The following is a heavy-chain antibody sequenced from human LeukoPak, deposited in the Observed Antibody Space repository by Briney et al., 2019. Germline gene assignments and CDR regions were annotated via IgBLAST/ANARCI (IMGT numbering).Heavy chain of an antibody. Sequence: SETLSLTCTVSGGSMSSSSYYWAWIRQTPGKGLEWIGSIFSSGTTYYNPSLKSRVTISVDTSKNQFSLKLSSVTAADTAVFYCASHGGSGSYPPVRDDPWGQGTLVTVSS. D-gene: IGHD3-10*01. CDR3: ASHGGSGSYPPVRDDP. CDR1: GGSMSSSSYY. CDR2: IFSSGTT. V-gene: IGHV4-39*01. J-gene: IGHJ5*02.